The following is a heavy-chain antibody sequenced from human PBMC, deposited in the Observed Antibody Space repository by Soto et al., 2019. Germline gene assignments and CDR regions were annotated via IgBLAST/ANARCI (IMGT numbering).Heavy chain of an antibody. CDR3: ATGTWEPDAFDI. V-gene: IGHV1-24*01. CDR2: FDPEDGET. J-gene: IGHJ3*02. Sequence: ASVKVSCKVSGYTLTELSMHWARQAPGKGLEWMGGFDPEDGETIYAQKFQGRVTMTEDTSTDTAYMELSSLRSEDTAVYYCATGTWEPDAFDIWGQGTMVTVSS. D-gene: IGHD1-26*01. CDR1: GYTLTELS.